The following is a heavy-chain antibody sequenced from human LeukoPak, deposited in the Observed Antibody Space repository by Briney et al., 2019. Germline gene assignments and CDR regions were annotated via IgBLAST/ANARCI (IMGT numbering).Heavy chain of an antibody. Sequence: ASVKVSCKASGYTFTSYDINWVRQATGQGLEWMGWMNPNSGNTGYAQKFQGRVTMTRNTSISTAYVELSSLRSEDTAVYYCARGHYDILTGYESIFDYWGQGTLVTVSS. V-gene: IGHV1-8*01. CDR1: GYTFTSYD. D-gene: IGHD3-9*01. CDR2: MNPNSGNT. J-gene: IGHJ4*02. CDR3: ARGHYDILTGYESIFDY.